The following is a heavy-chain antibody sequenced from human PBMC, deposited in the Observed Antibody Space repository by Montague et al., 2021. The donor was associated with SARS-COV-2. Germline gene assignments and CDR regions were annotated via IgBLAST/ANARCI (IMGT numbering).Heavy chain of an antibody. D-gene: IGHD5-12*01. CDR3: TTDLSGYDSLDL. CDR2: IKTKTDGGTT. J-gene: IGHJ2*01. CDR1: GFTFIVFW. V-gene: IGHV3-15*01. Sequence: SLRLSCAASGFTFIVFWMSWVRQAPGKGLEWVGRIKTKTDGGTTDYAAPVKGRFTISRDDSKITLYLQMNSLKTEDTAVYYCTTDLSGYDSLDLWGRGTLVTVSS.